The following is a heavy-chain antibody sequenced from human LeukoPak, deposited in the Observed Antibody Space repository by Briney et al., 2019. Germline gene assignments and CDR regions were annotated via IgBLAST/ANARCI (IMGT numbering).Heavy chain of an antibody. J-gene: IGHJ4*02. CDR3: AKEGFGNYYSAYFDY. CDR1: GFTFSSYG. CDR2: ISYEGSTS. V-gene: IGHV3-30*18. D-gene: IGHD1-26*01. Sequence: PGGSLGLSCAASGFTFSSYGMQWVRQAPGKGLEWVAVISYEGSTSYYADSVKGRFTISRDNSKNSLYLQMNGLRAEDTAVYYCAKEGFGNYYSAYFDYWGQRTLVTVSS.